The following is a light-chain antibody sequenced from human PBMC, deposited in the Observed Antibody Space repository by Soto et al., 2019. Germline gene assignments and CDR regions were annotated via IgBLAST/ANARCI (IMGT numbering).Light chain of an antibody. V-gene: IGKV1-12*01. J-gene: IGKJ5*01. Sequence: DIQMTPSPSSVSASVVDRITITCLASQDVGGRLAWFQQKPGKAPQYLIQAASILQSGVPSRFSGSGGGTDFTLSISSVQPEDFATYFCQKSYMDPINFGQGTRLAIK. CDR1: QDVGGR. CDR3: QKSYMDPIN. CDR2: AAS.